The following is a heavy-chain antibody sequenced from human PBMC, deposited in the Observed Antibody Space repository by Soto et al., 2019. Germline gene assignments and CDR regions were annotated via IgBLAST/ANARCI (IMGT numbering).Heavy chain of an antibody. CDR2: ISSSSSYI. D-gene: IGHD5-12*01. CDR1: GFTFSSYS. Sequence: PGGSLRLSCAASGFTFSSYSMNWVRQAPGKGLEWVSSISSSSSYIYYADSVKGRFTISRDNAKNSLYLQMNSLRAEDTAVYYCARAVAKVMCMDVWGQGTTVTVSS. J-gene: IGHJ6*02. CDR3: ARAVAKVMCMDV. V-gene: IGHV3-21*01.